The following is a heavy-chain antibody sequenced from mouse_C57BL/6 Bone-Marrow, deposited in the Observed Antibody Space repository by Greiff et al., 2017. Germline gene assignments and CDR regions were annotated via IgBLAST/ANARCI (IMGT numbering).Heavy chain of an antibody. CDR3: ARGGYGNPFAY. V-gene: IGHV1-81*01. CDR2: IYPRSGNT. Sequence: QVQLQQSGAELARPGASVKLSCKASGYTFTSYGISWVKQRTGQGLEWIGEIYPRSGNTYYNEKFKGKSTLTVDKSSSTAYMQLSSLTSEDSAVYYCARGGYGNPFAYWGQGTLVTVSA. D-gene: IGHD2-1*01. J-gene: IGHJ3*01. CDR1: GYTFTSYG.